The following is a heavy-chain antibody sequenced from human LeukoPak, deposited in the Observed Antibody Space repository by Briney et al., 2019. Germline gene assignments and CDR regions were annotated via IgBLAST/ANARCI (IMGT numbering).Heavy chain of an antibody. J-gene: IGHJ4*02. CDR3: ARLVYDSRGYYFDY. Sequence: SEALSLTCTVSGGSISTYYWSWIRQPPGKGLEWIGYIRYSGSANYNPSLRSRVTISIDTSKNQFSLKLSSVTAADTAVYHCARLVYDSRGYYFDYWGQGTLVTVSS. CDR2: IRYSGSA. CDR1: GGSISTYY. V-gene: IGHV4-59*08. D-gene: IGHD3-22*01.